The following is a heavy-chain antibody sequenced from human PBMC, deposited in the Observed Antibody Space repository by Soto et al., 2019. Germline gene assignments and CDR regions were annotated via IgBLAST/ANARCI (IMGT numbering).Heavy chain of an antibody. Sequence: QLQLQESGPGLVKPSETLSLTCTVSGGSISSSSYYWGWIRQPPGKGLEWIGSIYYSGSTYYNPSRKSRVTISVDTSKNQFSLKLSSVTAADTAVYYCARRGLKGYSGYDYRSVWFDPWGQGTLVTVSS. D-gene: IGHD5-12*01. V-gene: IGHV4-39*01. CDR3: ARRGLKGYSGYDYRSVWFDP. CDR1: GGSISSSSYY. CDR2: IYYSGST. J-gene: IGHJ5*02.